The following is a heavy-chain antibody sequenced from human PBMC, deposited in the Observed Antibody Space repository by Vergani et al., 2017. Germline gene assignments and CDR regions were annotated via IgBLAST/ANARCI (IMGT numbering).Heavy chain of an antibody. V-gene: IGHV3-49*04. J-gene: IGHJ3*02. Sequence: EVHLVESGGGLVQPGRSLRLSCSGSGFTLGDYAMTWVRQAPGKGLEWVAFIWSKPYGGTTEYAASVKGRFTISRDDSKSIAYLQMNNLQTEDTAMYYCVRDQVTMLRGSDALDIWGQGTMVTVCS. CDR3: VRDQVTMLRGSDALDI. CDR1: GFTLGDYA. D-gene: IGHD3-10*01. CDR2: IWSKPYGGTT.